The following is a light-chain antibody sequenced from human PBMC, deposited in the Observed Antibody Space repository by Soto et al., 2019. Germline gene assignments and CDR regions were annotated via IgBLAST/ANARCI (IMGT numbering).Light chain of an antibody. J-gene: IGLJ1*01. Sequence: QSALTQPASVSGSPGQSITISCSGTSSDIGSYDHVAWYQQFPGKSPKLIIYAVSDRPSGVSDRFSGSKSGISASLTISGLQAEDEADYYCQSYDNSLSVYVFGTGTKVTVL. CDR2: AVS. CDR1: SSDIGSYDH. V-gene: IGLV2-14*03. CDR3: QSYDNSLSVYV.